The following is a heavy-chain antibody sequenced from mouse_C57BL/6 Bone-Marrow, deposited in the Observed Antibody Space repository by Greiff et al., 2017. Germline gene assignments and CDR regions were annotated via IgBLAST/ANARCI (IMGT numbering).Heavy chain of an antibody. CDR3: ARPSLYYDYRWFAY. D-gene: IGHD2-4*01. CDR2: ISSGGSYT. Sequence: EVKLVESGGDLVKPGGSLKLSCAASGFTFSSYGMSWVSQTPDKRLEWVATISSGGSYTYYPDSVKGRFTISRDNAKNTLYLQMSSLKSEDTAMYYCARPSLYYDYRWFAYWGQGTLVTVSA. V-gene: IGHV5-6*01. J-gene: IGHJ3*01. CDR1: GFTFSSYG.